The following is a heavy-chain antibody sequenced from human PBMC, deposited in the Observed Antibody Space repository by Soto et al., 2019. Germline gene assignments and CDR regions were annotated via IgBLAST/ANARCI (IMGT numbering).Heavy chain of an antibody. J-gene: IGHJ4*02. CDR3: ARSRGSGSYYTTTEPFDY. V-gene: IGHV1-18*01. CDR1: GYTFTSYG. Sequence: ASVKVSCKASGYTFTSYGINWVRQAPGQGLEWMGWINPYNGNTEYAQKFQGRVTITTDTSASTAYMELSSLRSEDTAVYYCARSRGSGSYYTTTEPFDYWGQGTLVTVSS. D-gene: IGHD3-10*01. CDR2: INPYNGNT.